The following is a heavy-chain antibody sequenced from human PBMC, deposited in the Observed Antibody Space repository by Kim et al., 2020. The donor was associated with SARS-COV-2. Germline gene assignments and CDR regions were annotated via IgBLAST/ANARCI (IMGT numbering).Heavy chain of an antibody. CDR1: GGSFSGYY. D-gene: IGHD3-10*01. CDR3: ARGYYYGSGSYTPPNDY. J-gene: IGHJ4*02. CDR2: INHSGST. Sequence: SETLSLTCAVYGGSFSGYYWSWIRQPPGKGLEWNGEINHSGSTNYNPSLKSRVTISVDTYKNQFSLKLSSVTAADTAVYYCARGYYYGSGSYTPPNDYWGQGILVTVSS. V-gene: IGHV4-34*01.